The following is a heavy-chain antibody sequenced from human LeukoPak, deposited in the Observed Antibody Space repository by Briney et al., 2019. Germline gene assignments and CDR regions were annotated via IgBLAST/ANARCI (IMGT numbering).Heavy chain of an antibody. D-gene: IGHD3-22*01. CDR1: GFIFTSYG. J-gene: IGHJ4*02. CDR3: AKDGDSSGFDLSY. CDR2: IRYDGSTQ. V-gene: IGHV3-30*02. Sequence: GGSLRLSCTASGFIFTSYGMHWVRQAPGQGLEWVAFIRYDGSTQNYADSVKGRFTISRDNSKNTLYLQMNTLRAEDTAVYYCAKDGDSSGFDLSYWGQGTPVTVSS.